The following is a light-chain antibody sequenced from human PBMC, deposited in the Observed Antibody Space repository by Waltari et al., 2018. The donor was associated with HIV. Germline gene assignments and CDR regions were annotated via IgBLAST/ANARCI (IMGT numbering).Light chain of an antibody. CDR2: RNN. CDR3: AAWDDSLSGPV. CDR1: STNIGSNY. V-gene: IGLV1-47*01. J-gene: IGLJ3*02. Sequence: QSVLTQPPSAYGTPGQRVTIPCSGSSTNIGSNYLYWYQQLPGTAPKLLIYRNNQRPSGVPDRFSGSKSGTSASLAISGLRSEDEADYYCAAWDDSLSGPVFGGGTKLTVL.